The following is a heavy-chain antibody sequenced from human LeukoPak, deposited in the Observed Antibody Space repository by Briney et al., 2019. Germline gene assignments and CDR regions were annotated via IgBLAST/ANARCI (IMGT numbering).Heavy chain of an antibody. Sequence: GGSLRLSCAASGFTFSSSWMSWVRQAPGKGLEWVANIKQDGSEKYYVDSVKGRFTISRDNAKNSLYLQMNSLRAEDTAVYYCARTMDSLDGMDVWGQGTTVTVSS. CDR3: ARTMDSLDGMDV. CDR1: GFTFSSSW. V-gene: IGHV3-7*01. J-gene: IGHJ6*02. D-gene: IGHD2-8*01. CDR2: IKQDGSEK.